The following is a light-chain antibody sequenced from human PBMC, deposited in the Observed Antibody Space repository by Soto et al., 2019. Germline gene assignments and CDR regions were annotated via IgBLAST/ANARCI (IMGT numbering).Light chain of an antibody. CDR1: QSISSY. Sequence: DIKMTQSPSSLSASVGDRVNITCRASQSISSYLNWYQEKPGKAPKLLIYDGSNLERGVPSRFSGSGSGTDFTFTISSLQPDDVATYYCQQYDSHSYTFGQGTKVDIK. V-gene: IGKV1-33*01. J-gene: IGKJ2*01. CDR2: DGS. CDR3: QQYDSHSYT.